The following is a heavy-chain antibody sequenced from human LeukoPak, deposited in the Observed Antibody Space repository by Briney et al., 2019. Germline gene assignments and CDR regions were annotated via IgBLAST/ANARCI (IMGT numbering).Heavy chain of an antibody. V-gene: IGHV3-7*01. Sequence: GGSLRLSCEASGFTFSSYWMSWVRKAPGKGLEWVADIKHDGSEKYYVDSVKGRFTISRDNAKNSLYLQVNNLRAEDTALYYCAREKYAYWGQGTLVTVSS. J-gene: IGHJ4*02. CDR1: GFTFSSYW. D-gene: IGHD2-2*01. CDR3: AREKYAY. CDR2: IKHDGSEK.